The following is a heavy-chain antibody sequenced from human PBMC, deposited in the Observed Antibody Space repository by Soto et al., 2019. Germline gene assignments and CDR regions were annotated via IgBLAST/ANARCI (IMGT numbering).Heavy chain of an antibody. Sequence: EVQLLESGGGLVQPGGSMRLSCAASGFTFSNYAMTWVRRAPGKGLEWVSGISGFGGNTYYADSVKGRFSISRDNSKNTLNLLMNNLRAEDTAVYYCANGFHSSTWYSFDNWGQGPLVTVSS. D-gene: IGHD6-13*01. CDR2: ISGFGGNT. CDR3: ANGFHSSTWYSFDN. V-gene: IGHV3-23*01. J-gene: IGHJ4*02. CDR1: GFTFSNYA.